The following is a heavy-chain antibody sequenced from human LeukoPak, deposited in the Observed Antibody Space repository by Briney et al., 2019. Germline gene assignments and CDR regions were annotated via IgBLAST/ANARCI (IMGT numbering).Heavy chain of an antibody. CDR1: GFTLSSYS. J-gene: IGHJ4*02. Sequence: GGSLRLSCATSGFTLSSYSVNWVRQAPGKGLEWVSYISSGSTTIYYADSVKGRFTISRDNAKNSLYLQMNSLRAEDTAVYYCARDVEQWLVRVYYFDYWGQGTLVTVSS. D-gene: IGHD6-19*01. V-gene: IGHV3-48*01. CDR2: ISSGSTTI. CDR3: ARDVEQWLVRVYYFDY.